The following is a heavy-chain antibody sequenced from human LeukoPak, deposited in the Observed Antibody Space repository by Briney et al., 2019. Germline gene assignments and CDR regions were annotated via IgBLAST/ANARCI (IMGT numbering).Heavy chain of an antibody. D-gene: IGHD2-2*01. V-gene: IGHV3-30*02. CDR1: GFTFSSYG. Sequence: GGSLRLSCAASGFTFSSYGMHWVRQAPGKGLEWVAFIRYDGSNKYYADSVKGRFTISRYNSKNTLYLQMNSLRAEDTAVYYCAKDKSLVPAAMPYYLDYWGQGTLVTVSS. CDR3: AKDKSLVPAAMPYYLDY. CDR2: IRYDGSNK. J-gene: IGHJ4*02.